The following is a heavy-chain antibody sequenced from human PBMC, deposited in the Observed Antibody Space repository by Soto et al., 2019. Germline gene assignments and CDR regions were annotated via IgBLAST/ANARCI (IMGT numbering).Heavy chain of an antibody. CDR3: ATTYYYYYGMDV. J-gene: IGHJ6*02. CDR2: FDPEDGET. Sequence: ASVKVSCKVSGYTLTELSMHWVRQAPGKGLEWMGGFDPEDGETIYAQKFQGRVTMTEDTSTDTAYMELSSLRSEDTAVYYCATTYYYYYGMDVWGRGTTVTVSS. V-gene: IGHV1-24*01. CDR1: GYTLTELS.